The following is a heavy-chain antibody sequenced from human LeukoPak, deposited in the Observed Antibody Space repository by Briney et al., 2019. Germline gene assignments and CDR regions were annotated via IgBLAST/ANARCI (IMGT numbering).Heavy chain of an antibody. CDR3: ARVRYRLAETYIDY. V-gene: IGHV1-69*06. CDR2: IMPMFGKT. J-gene: IGHJ4*02. CDR1: GGTFSSYD. Sequence: SVKVSCKASGGTFSSYDISWVRQAPGQGLEWMGGIMPMFGKTNYAQKFQGRVTTTADKATSTAYMELSSLRSEDTAVYYCARVRYRLAETYIDYWGQGTLVTVSS. D-gene: IGHD3-16*01.